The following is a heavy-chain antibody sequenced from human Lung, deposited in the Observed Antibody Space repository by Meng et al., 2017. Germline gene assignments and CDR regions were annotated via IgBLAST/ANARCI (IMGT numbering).Heavy chain of an antibody. V-gene: IGHV4-34*01. D-gene: IGHD4-11*01. CDR1: GGSFSDYY. J-gene: IGHJ4*02. Sequence: GSLRLSCVVSGGSFSDYYWSWIRQPPGKGLEWIGEINHSGSTNYNPSLESRATISVDTSQNNLSLKLSSVTAADSAAYYCARGPTTMAHDFDYWGQGTLVTVSS. CDR2: INHSGST. CDR3: ARGPTTMAHDFDY.